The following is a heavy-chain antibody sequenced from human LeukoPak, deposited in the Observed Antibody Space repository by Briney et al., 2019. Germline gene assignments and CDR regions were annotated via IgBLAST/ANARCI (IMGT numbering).Heavy chain of an antibody. J-gene: IGHJ6*02. V-gene: IGHV3-74*01. D-gene: IGHD3-3*01. Sequence: PGGSLRLPCAASGFTFSSYWMHWVRQAPGKGLVWVSRINSDGSSTSYADSVKGRFTISRDNAKNTLYLQMNSLRAEDTAVYYCARGIKVGDFWSGYYYSDYYYYGMDVWGQGTTVTVSS. CDR3: ARGIKVGDFWSGYYYSDYYYYGMDV. CDR1: GFTFSSYW. CDR2: INSDGSST.